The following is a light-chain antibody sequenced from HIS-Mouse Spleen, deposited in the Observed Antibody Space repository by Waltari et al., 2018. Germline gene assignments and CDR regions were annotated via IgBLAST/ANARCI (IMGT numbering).Light chain of an antibody. CDR2: EGS. V-gene: IGLV2-23*01. CDR1: SSDVGSYNL. Sequence: QSALTQPASVSGSPGQSITISCTGTSSDVGSYNLVSWYQQHPGKAPKLMIYEGSKRPSRVSNRCSGSKSGNTASLTISGLQAEDEADYCCCSYAGSSTWVFGGGTKLTVL. CDR3: CSYAGSSTWV. J-gene: IGLJ3*02.